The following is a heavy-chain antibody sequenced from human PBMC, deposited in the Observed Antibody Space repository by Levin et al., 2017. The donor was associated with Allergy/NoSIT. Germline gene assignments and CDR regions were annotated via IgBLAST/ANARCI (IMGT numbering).Heavy chain of an antibody. CDR3: ASSQRGGLDY. CDR1: GGSFSGYY. J-gene: IGHJ4*02. V-gene: IGHV4-34*01. Sequence: SETLSLICAVYGGSFSGYYWSWIRQPPGKGLEWIGEINHSGSTNYNPSLKSRVTISVDTSKNQFSLKLSSVTAADTAVYYCASSQRGGLDYWGQGTLVTVSS. D-gene: IGHD6-25*01. CDR2: INHSGST.